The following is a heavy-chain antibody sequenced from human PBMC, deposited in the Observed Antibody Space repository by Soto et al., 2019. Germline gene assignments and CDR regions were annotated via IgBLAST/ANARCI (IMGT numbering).Heavy chain of an antibody. CDR3: ASHDYDKSVYYFDY. J-gene: IGHJ4*02. CDR2: IYNGGIP. CDR1: GGSVSSQY. V-gene: IGHV4-4*07. D-gene: IGHD3-22*01. Sequence: QVEMQESGPGLLKPSETLSLTCTVSGGSVSSQYWSCIRQPAGKGLEWIGRIYNGGIPLIHPSLESRVALSLDTSKNQFSLTLSSVTASDTAIYYCASHDYDKSVYYFDYWGRGTLVTVSS.